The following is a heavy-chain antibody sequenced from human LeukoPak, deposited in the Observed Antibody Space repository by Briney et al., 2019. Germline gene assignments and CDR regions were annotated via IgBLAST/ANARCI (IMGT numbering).Heavy chain of an antibody. D-gene: IGHD1-26*01. CDR2: ISSTSNYI. CDR1: GFTCSTYA. CDR3: ARGGIITSYAFEI. Sequence: GGSLRLSCTASGFTCSTYAISWVRPAPAQALAWVSCISSTSNYIFYADSVRGRFTISRDNAKNSLYLQMDSLRAEDTAVYYCARGGIITSYAFEIWGQGAMVTVSS. J-gene: IGHJ3*02. V-gene: IGHV3-21*01.